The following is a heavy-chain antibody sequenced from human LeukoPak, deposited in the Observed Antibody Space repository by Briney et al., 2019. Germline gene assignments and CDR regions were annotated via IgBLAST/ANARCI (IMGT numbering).Heavy chain of an antibody. J-gene: IGHJ4*02. CDR3: ARGIAVAVHFDY. V-gene: IGHV4-34*01. Sequence: PSETLSLTCAVYGGSFSGYYWRWIRQPPGKGLEWIGYIYHSGSTYYNPSLKSRVTISVDRSKNQFSLKLSSVTAADTAVYYCARGIAVAVHFDYWGQGTLVTVSS. CDR2: IYHSGST. CDR1: GGSFSGYY. D-gene: IGHD6-19*01.